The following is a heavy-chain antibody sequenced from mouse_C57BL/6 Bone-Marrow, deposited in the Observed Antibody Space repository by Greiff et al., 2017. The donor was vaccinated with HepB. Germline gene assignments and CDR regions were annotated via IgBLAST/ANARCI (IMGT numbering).Heavy chain of an antibody. CDR1: GFTFTDYY. J-gene: IGHJ4*01. V-gene: IGHV7-3*01. CDR2: IRNKANGYTT. D-gene: IGHD1-1*01. Sequence: EVQLVESGGGLVQPGGSLSLSCAASGFTFTDYYMSWVRQPPGKALEWLGFIRNKANGYTTEYSASVKGRFTISRDNSQIILYLQMNALRAEDSATYCCASLITRAMDYWGQGTSVTDSS. CDR3: ASLITRAMDY.